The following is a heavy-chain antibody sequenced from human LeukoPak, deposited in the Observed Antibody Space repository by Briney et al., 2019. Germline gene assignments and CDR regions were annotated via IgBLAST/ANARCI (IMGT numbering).Heavy chain of an antibody. D-gene: IGHD4-17*01. CDR1: GFTFSSYG. CDR3: AKDPNGDYIGTFDI. Sequence: GGSLRLSCAASGFTFSSYGMHWVRQAPGKGLEWVAFIRYDGSNKYYADSVKGRFTISRDNSKNTLYLQMNSLRAEDTAVYFCAKDPNGDYIGTFDIRGQGTMVTVSS. CDR2: IRYDGSNK. J-gene: IGHJ3*02. V-gene: IGHV3-30*02.